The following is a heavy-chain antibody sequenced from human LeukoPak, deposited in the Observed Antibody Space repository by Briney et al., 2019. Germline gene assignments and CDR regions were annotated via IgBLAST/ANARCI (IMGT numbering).Heavy chain of an antibody. CDR3: AKDLIAGAPDYFDS. V-gene: IGHV3-30*18. CDR2: TDGSNT. J-gene: IGHJ4*02. CDR1: GFTFTIYA. D-gene: IGHD1-14*01. Sequence: GGSLRLSCTVSGFTFTIYATHWVRQAPGKGLEWVAVTDGSNTFYADSVKGRFNLSSDKSKNTLYLQMNILRVEDTAVYYCAKDLIAGAPDYFDSWGQGTLVTVSS.